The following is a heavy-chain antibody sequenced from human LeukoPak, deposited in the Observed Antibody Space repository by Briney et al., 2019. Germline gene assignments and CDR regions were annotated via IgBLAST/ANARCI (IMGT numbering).Heavy chain of an antibody. V-gene: IGHV3-23*01. J-gene: IGHJ6*03. CDR3: AKDSLRFLEWSTPMDV. CDR1: GFTFSSYA. CDR2: ISGSGGST. Sequence: GGSLRLSCAASGFTFSSYAMSWVRQAPGKGLEWVSAISGSGGSTYYADSVKGRFTISRDNSKNTLYLQMNSMRAEDTAVYYCAKDSLRFLEWSTPMDVWGKGTTVTVSS. D-gene: IGHD3-3*01.